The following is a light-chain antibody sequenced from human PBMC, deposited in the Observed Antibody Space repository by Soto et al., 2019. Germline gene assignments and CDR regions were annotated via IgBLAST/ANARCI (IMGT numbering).Light chain of an antibody. CDR1: SSDVGSYNL. CDR2: EVS. CDR3: CSYAGSSTFYV. V-gene: IGLV2-23*02. Sequence: QSVLTQPASLSGSTGQSITISCTGTSSDVGSYNLVSWYQQHPGKAPKLMIYEVSKRPSGVSNRFSGSKSGNTASLTISGLQAEDEADYYCCSYAGSSTFYVFGTGTKVTVL. J-gene: IGLJ1*01.